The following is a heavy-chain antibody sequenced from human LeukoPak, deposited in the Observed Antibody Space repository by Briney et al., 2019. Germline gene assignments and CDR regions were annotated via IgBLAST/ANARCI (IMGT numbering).Heavy chain of an antibody. V-gene: IGHV1-69*13. D-gene: IGHD6-6*01. Sequence: SVKVSCKASGGTFSSYAISWVRQAPGQGLEWMGGIIPIFGTANYAQKFQGRVTSSADESTITAYMELSGLRSEDSAVYYCARGREYSCSSGYDYWGQGTLVTVSS. CDR1: GGTFSSYA. J-gene: IGHJ4*02. CDR3: ARGREYSCSSGYDY. CDR2: IIPIFGTA.